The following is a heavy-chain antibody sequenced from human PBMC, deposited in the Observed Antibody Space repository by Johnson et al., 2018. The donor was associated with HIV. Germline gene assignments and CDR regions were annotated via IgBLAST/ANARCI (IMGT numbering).Heavy chain of an antibody. CDR2: IRYDGSDK. D-gene: IGHD2-2*01. J-gene: IGHJ3*02. Sequence: VQLVESGGGLVQPGGSLRLSCAAPGFTVSSNYMSWVRQAPGKGLEWVAFIRYDGSDKYYADSVKGRFTISRDNSKNTLSLQMNSLRAADTAVYYCARPGIVILPAGVFDIWGPGTMVTVSS. CDR3: ARPGIVILPAGVFDI. V-gene: IGHV3-30*02. CDR1: GFTVSSNY.